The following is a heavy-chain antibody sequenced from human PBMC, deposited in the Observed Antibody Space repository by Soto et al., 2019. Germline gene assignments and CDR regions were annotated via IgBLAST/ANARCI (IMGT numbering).Heavy chain of an antibody. CDR3: ARPLYYYDSSGYYYSTEEYYFDY. V-gene: IGHV3-30-3*01. Sequence: GGSLRLSCAASGFTFSSYAMHWVRQAPGKGLEWVAVISYDGSNKYYADSVKGRFTISRDNSKNTLYLQMNSLRAEDTAVYYCARPLYYYDSSGYYYSTEEYYFDYWGQGTLVTVSS. CDR1: GFTFSSYA. J-gene: IGHJ4*02. CDR2: ISYDGSNK. D-gene: IGHD3-22*01.